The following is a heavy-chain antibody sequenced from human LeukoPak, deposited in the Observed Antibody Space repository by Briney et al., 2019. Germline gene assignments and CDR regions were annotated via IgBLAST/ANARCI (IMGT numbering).Heavy chain of an antibody. J-gene: IGHJ6*02. CDR3: ARETATSLADFYCGLDV. V-gene: IGHV3-30*04. D-gene: IGHD6-19*01. CDR1: GFIFSNFA. Sequence: PGGSLRLSCAASGFIFSNFALPWVRQAPGKGLEWVAVISYQGTKTDYVDSVKGRFTISRDNAKNTLYLQMNSLTTEDGAIYYCARETATSLADFYCGLDVWGQGTTVTVSS. CDR2: ISYQGTKT.